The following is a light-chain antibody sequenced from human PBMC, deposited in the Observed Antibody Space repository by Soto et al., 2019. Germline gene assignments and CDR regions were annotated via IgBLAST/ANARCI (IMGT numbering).Light chain of an antibody. CDR1: QSVDSNY. V-gene: IGKV3-20*01. CDR3: QQYGSSPRT. CDR2: GAS. Sequence: ELVLTQSPGTLSLSPGERATLSCRASQSVDSNYLAWYQQKPGQAPRLLIYGASRRATGIPDRFSGSGSGTDFTLTISRLEPEDVAVYYCQQYGSSPRTFGQGTKLEIK. J-gene: IGKJ2*01.